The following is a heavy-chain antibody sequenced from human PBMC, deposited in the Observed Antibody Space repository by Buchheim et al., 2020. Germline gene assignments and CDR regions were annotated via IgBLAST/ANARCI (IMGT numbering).Heavy chain of an antibody. V-gene: IGHV3-23*04. CDR2: ISDSSDST. D-gene: IGHD3-3*01. CDR1: GLTFSNYA. J-gene: IGHJ4*02. CDR3: AKFLSGFRYYFDY. Sequence: VQLVESGGGVVQPGGSLRLSCAASGLTFSNYAMSWVRQAPGKGLEWVSAISDSSDSTYYADSVKGRFTISRDNSKNTLYLQMNSLRAEDTAVYYCAKFLSGFRYYFDYWGQGTL.